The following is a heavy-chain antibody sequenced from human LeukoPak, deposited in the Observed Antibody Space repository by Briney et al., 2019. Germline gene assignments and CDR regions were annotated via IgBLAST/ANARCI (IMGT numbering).Heavy chain of an antibody. D-gene: IGHD4-17*01. J-gene: IGHJ4*02. CDR2: IYSGGST. Sequence: PGESLRLSCAASGFTVSSNYMSWVRQAPGKGLEWVSVIYSGGSTYYADSVKGRFTISRDNSKNTLYLQMNSLRAEDTAVYYCVRGDYGDYTLFDYWGQGTLVTVSS. CDR3: VRGDYGDYTLFDY. CDR1: GFTVSSNY. V-gene: IGHV3-53*01.